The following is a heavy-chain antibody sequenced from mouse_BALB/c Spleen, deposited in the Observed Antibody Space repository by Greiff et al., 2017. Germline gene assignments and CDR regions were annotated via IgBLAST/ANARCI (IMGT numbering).Heavy chain of an antibody. CDR1: GFTFSSYA. J-gene: IGHJ2*01. D-gene: IGHD1-2*01. CDR2: ISSGGST. V-gene: IGHV5-6-5*01. CDR3: AKGVLRLYFDY. Sequence: EVKLMESGGGLVKPGGSLKLSCAASGFTFSSYAMSWVRQTPEKRLEWVASISSGGSTYYPDSVKGRFTISRDNARNILYLQMSSLRSEDTAMYYCAKGVLRLYFDYWGQGTTLTVSS.